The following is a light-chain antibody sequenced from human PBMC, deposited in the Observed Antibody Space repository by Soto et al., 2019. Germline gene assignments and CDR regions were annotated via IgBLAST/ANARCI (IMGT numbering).Light chain of an antibody. J-gene: IGKJ2*01. V-gene: IGKV3-11*01. CDR3: QQRSNWPLYT. CDR2: DAS. Sequence: EIVLTQSPATLSLSPGERATLSCRASQSVSSYLAWYQQNPGQAPRLLIYDASNRATGIPARFSGSGSGTDFTLTISILVPEDFAFYYCQQRSNWPLYTFGQGTKLEIK. CDR1: QSVSSY.